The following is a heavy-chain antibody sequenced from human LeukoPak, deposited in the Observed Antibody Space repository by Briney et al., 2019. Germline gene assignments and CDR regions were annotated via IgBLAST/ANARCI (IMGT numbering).Heavy chain of an antibody. D-gene: IGHD6-19*01. CDR1: GGSISSGGYS. J-gene: IGHJ3*02. V-gene: IGHV4-30-2*01. Sequence: PSETLSLTCAVSGGSISSGGYSRSWIRQPPGKGLEWIGYIYHSGSTYYNPSLKSRVTISVDRSKNQFSLKLSSVTAADTAVYYCARGGHSSGWYAAFDIWGQGTMVTVSS. CDR3: ARGGHSSGWYAAFDI. CDR2: IYHSGST.